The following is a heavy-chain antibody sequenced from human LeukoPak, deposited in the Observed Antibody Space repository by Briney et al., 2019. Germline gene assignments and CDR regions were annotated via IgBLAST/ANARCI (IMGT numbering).Heavy chain of an antibody. V-gene: IGHV3-7*01. D-gene: IGHD5-24*01. CDR1: GFTFSSYW. J-gene: IGHJ3*02. Sequence: SGGSLRLSCAASGFTFSSYWMSWVRQAPGKGLEWVANIKQDGSEKYYVDSVKGRFTISRGNAKNSLYLQMNSLRAEDTAVYYCASIRWLQSDAFDIWGQGTMVTVSS. CDR3: ASIRWLQSDAFDI. CDR2: IKQDGSEK.